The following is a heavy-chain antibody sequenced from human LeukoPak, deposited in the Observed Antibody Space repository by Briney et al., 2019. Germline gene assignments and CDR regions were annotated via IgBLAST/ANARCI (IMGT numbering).Heavy chain of an antibody. J-gene: IGHJ4*02. CDR1: GYTFTIYD. Sequence: GASVKVSCKASGYTFTIYDINWVRQATGQGLEWMGWMNPNSGNTGYAQKFQGRVTMTRNTSISTAYMELSSLRSEDTAVYYCARTPYYYDTTNDYWGQGTLVTVSS. V-gene: IGHV1-8*01. CDR2: MNPNSGNT. D-gene: IGHD3-22*01. CDR3: ARTPYYYDTTNDY.